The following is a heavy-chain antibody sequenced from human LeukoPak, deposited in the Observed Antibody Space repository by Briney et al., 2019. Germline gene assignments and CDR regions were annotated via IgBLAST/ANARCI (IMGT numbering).Heavy chain of an antibody. Sequence: PGGSLRLSCAASGFTFSSYAMSWVRQAPGKGLDWVSAISVSAGSTYYADSVKGRFTISRDYSKNTLYLQMNSLRAEDTAVYYCARNKRADIWGQGTMVTVSS. V-gene: IGHV3-23*01. J-gene: IGHJ3*02. CDR2: ISVSAGST. D-gene: IGHD1/OR15-1a*01. CDR1: GFTFSSYA. CDR3: ARNKRADI.